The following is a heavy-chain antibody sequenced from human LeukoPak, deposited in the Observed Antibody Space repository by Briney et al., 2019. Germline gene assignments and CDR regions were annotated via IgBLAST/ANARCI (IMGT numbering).Heavy chain of an antibody. J-gene: IGHJ3*02. V-gene: IGHV3-48*03. CDR2: ITGSGDTI. CDR3: ARDKGGYCSSTSCYGDAFDI. CDR1: GFTFSSYE. D-gene: IGHD2-2*01. Sequence: GGSLRLSCSASGFTFSSYEMNWVRQAPGKGLEWISYITGSGDTIYYADSVKGRFTISRDNAKNSLYLQMNSLRAEDTAVYYCARDKGGYCSSTSCYGDAFDIWGQGTMVTVSS.